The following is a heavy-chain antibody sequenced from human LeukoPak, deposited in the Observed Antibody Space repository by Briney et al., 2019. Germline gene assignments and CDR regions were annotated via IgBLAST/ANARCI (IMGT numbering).Heavy chain of an antibody. CDR1: GYSFSNYW. J-gene: IGHJ6*03. V-gene: IGHV5-51*01. CDR3: ARHRYYSDTSGYYYYMDV. Sequence: GDSLKISCXGSGYSFSNYWIGWVRQMPGKGLEWMGITYPSDSDTRYSPSFQGQVTISADKSISTAYVQWSSLKASDTAMYYCARHRYYSDTSGYYYYMDVWGEGTTVTVSS. CDR2: TYPSDSDT. D-gene: IGHD3-22*01.